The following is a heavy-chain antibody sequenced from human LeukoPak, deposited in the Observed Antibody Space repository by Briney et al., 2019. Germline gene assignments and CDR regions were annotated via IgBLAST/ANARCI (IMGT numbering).Heavy chain of an antibody. D-gene: IGHD2-15*01. CDR1: GFTFDDYA. CDR3: ASLVVVAAGDAFDI. Sequence: SLRLSCAASGFTFDDYAMHWVRQAPGKGLEWVSGISWNSGSIGYADSVKGRFTISRDNAKNSLYLQMNSLRAEDTALYYCASLVVVAAGDAFDIWGQGTMVTVSS. V-gene: IGHV3-9*01. J-gene: IGHJ3*02. CDR2: ISWNSGSI.